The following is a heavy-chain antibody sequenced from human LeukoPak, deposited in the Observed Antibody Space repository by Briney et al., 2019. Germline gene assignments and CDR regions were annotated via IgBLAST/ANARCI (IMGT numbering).Heavy chain of an antibody. Sequence: SDTLSLTCTVSGVSVNSYYWSWIRQPPGKGLEWVGYIYYSGSSNYNPSLKSRVTISVDTSKNQFSLKLNSVTAAATAVYYCASTYHDTAGYSLDFWGQGALVTVSS. CDR3: ASTYHDTAGYSLDF. J-gene: IGHJ4*02. CDR2: IYYSGSS. V-gene: IGHV4-59*02. D-gene: IGHD3-22*01. CDR1: GVSVNSYY.